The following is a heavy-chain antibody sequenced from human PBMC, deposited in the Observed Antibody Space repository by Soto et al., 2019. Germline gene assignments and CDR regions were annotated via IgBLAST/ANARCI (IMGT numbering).Heavy chain of an antibody. CDR1: GFLFSDFG. Sequence: QVQMVESGGGVVQPGRSLRLTCSASGFLFSDFGMHWVRQAPGKGLEWVAVISYDGTDKYYADSVKGRFTISRDNSKNTLYLQMSSLGPEDTAVYYCVKERYAQLWLEDYGMDVWGQGTTVTV. J-gene: IGHJ6*02. CDR3: VKERYAQLWLEDYGMDV. CDR2: ISYDGTDK. V-gene: IGHV3-30*18. D-gene: IGHD5-18*01.